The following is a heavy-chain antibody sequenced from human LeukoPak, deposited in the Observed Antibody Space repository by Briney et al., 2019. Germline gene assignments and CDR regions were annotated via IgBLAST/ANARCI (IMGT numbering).Heavy chain of an antibody. J-gene: IGHJ4*02. CDR3: ARGIESYGDYGY. CDR1: GGSIGGSY. Sequence: SETLSLTCTVSGGSIGGSYWSWIRQPPGKGLEWIAYMYNSGSTNYNPSLKSRVTISIDTSKNQFSLKLSSLTAADTAIYYCARGIESYGDYGYWGQGILVTVSS. V-gene: IGHV4-59*01. D-gene: IGHD4-17*01. CDR2: MYNSGST.